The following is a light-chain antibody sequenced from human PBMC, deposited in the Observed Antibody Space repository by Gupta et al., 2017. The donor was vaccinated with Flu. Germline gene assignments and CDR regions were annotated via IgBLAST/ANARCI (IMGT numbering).Light chain of an antibody. Sequence: EIVCTQSAATLSLSPGERATLSCRASQTVSSYFAWYQQKPGQAPRLLIFGASHMDPGFPARFSGGGCAKNVSLTISSRVQEEFAGYYSQQPCDSPSFTFGHGTKVDIK. CDR1: QTVSSY. J-gene: IGKJ3*01. CDR2: GAS. V-gene: IGKV3-11*01. CDR3: QQPCDSPSFT.